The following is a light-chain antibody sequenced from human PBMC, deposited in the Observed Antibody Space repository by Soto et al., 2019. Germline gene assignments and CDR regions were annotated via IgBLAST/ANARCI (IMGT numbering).Light chain of an antibody. CDR2: EAS. CDR1: QNISGH. CDR3: QKYNGTLGT. J-gene: IGKJ1*01. Sequence: DIQGTQSPSSLSASVGDRVTITCRASQNISGHLAWSQQKPGKVPKLLNYEASTLQSRVPPRFSASGYGTDFTLTISSLQPEDVATYYCQKYNGTLGTLVQRTKVEL. V-gene: IGKV1-27*01.